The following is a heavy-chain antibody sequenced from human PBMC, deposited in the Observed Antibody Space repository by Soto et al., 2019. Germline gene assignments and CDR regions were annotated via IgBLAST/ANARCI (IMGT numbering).Heavy chain of an antibody. CDR2: INHSGST. V-gene: IGHV4-34*01. J-gene: IGHJ6*01. CDR3: AIGSVVLMAYAMHYCSYGMDD. Sequence: LTCPVDGGYFSGCYWSWIRQPTGKWLEWIGEINHSGSTNYNPSLKSRVTLSVGTSKNQFSLKLSSVTDAATAVYYCAIGSVVLMAYAMHYCSYGMDDWGQGTTWNVSS. CDR1: GGYFSGCY. D-gene: IGHD2-8*01.